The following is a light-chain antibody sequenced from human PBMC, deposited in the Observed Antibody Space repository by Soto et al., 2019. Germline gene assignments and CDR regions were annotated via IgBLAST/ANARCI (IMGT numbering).Light chain of an antibody. J-gene: IGKJ1*01. CDR1: QSVSSY. CDR2: DAS. Sequence: EIVLTQSPATLSLSPGERATLSCRASQSVSSYLAWYQQKPGQAPRLLIYDASNRATGIPARFSGSGPGTDFTLTISNLEPEDFAVYYCQQRSNWPRWTFGQGTKVEIK. V-gene: IGKV3-11*01. CDR3: QQRSNWPRWT.